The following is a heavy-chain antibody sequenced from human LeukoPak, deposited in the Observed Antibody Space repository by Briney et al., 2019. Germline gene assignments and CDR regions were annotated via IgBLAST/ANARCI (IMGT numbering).Heavy chain of an antibody. Sequence: ASVKVSCKASGGTFSSYAISWVRQAPGQGLEWMGGNIPIFGTANYAQKFQGRVTITADESTSTAYMELSSLRSEDTAVYYCARVGVLMVYAIPYYFDYWGQGTLVTVSS. J-gene: IGHJ4*02. CDR1: GGTFSSYA. V-gene: IGHV1-69*13. CDR3: ARVGVLMVYAIPYYFDY. CDR2: NIPIFGTA. D-gene: IGHD2-8*01.